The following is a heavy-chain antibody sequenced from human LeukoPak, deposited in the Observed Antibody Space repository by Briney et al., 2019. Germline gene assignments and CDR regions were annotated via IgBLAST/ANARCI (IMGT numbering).Heavy chain of an antibody. CDR1: GGSFSGYY. CDR2: INHSGST. J-gene: IGHJ5*02. D-gene: IGHD6-19*01. Sequence: SETLSLTCAVYGGSFSGYYWSWIRQPPGKGLEWIGEINHSGSTNYNPSLKSRVTISVDASKNQFSLKLSSVTAADTAVYYCARRRSVAQPKFNWFDPWGQGTLVTVSS. CDR3: ARRRSVAQPKFNWFDP. V-gene: IGHV4-34*01.